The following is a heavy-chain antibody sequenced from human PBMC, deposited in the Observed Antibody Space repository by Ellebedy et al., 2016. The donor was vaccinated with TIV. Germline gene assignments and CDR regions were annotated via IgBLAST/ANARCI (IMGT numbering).Heavy chain of an antibody. CDR2: INHSGST. J-gene: IGHJ5*02. CDR1: GGSFSGYY. CDR3: ARHDIPSSGYYGSGSSNWFDP. V-gene: IGHV4-34*01. Sequence: SETLSLTCAVYGGSFSGYYWSWIRQPPGKGLEWIGEINHSGSTNYNPSLKSRVTISVDTSKNQFSLKLSSVTAADTAFYYCARHDIPSSGYYGSGSSNWFDPWGQGTLVTVSS. D-gene: IGHD3-10*01.